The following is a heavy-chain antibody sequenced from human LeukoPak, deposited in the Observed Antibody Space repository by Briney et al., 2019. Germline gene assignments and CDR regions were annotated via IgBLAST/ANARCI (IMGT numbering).Heavy chain of an antibody. D-gene: IGHD1-20*01. Sequence: SETLSLTCKVSGGSISNYYWSWIRPSPGKGLEWIGYVYHSGSTNYNPSLKSRVTISVETSKNQFSLKLTSVTAADTAMYYCARDIYTNNWTAPYYWGQGTLVTVSS. J-gene: IGHJ4*02. V-gene: IGHV4-59*01. CDR2: VYHSGST. CDR1: GGSISNYY. CDR3: ARDIYTNNWTAPYY.